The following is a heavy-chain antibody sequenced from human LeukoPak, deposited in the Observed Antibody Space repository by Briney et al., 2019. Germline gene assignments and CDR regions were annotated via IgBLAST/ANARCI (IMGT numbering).Heavy chain of an antibody. D-gene: IGHD3-22*01. CDR1: GYTFTSYG. CDR2: IHPSGFTT. V-gene: IGHV1-46*01. Sequence: GASVKVSCKASGYTFTSYGISWVRQAPGQGLEWMGIIHPSGFTTEYAQKFQGRVAMTRDMSTSTVYMELSSLRFEDTAVYYCARDKTFTMILGTTDDWGQGTLVAVSS. J-gene: IGHJ4*02. CDR3: ARDKTFTMILGTTDD.